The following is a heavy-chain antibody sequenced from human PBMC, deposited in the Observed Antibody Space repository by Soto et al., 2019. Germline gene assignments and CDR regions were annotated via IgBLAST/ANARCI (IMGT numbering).Heavy chain of an antibody. J-gene: IGHJ4*02. V-gene: IGHV1-69*02. D-gene: IGHD4-17*01. CDR1: GGTFSSYT. CDR3: ARGETVTLEDY. Sequence: QVQLVQSGAEVKKPGSSVKVSCKASGGTFSSYTISWVRQVPGQGLEWMGRIIPILGIANYAQKFQGRVTITADKSTSTAYMELSSLRSEDTAVYYCARGETVTLEDYWGQGTLVTVSS. CDR2: IIPILGIA.